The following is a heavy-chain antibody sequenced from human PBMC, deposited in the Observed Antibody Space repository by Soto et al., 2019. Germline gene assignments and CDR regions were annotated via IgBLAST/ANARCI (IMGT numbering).Heavy chain of an antibody. Sequence: LSLTCTVSCGSISSSTYYWGWIRQPPGKGLEWIGSVYYSGSTYYNPSLKSRVTISVDTSNNQFSLKLNSVTAADTAVYYCARHQYYYDSSGYTLDYWGQGTLVTVSS. D-gene: IGHD3-22*01. J-gene: IGHJ4*02. CDR3: ARHQYYYDSSGYTLDY. CDR2: VYYSGST. V-gene: IGHV4-39*01. CDR1: CGSISSSTYY.